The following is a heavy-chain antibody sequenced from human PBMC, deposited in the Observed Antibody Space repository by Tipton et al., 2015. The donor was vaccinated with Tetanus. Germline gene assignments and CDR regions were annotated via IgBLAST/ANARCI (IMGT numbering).Heavy chain of an antibody. D-gene: IGHD2-8*01. V-gene: IGHV5-51*01. Sequence: QLVQSGGEVKKPGESLKISCKGSGYIFNNYWIGWVRQKPGKGLEWMGIIYPGDSDTRYSPSFQVQVTISVDKSINTAYLQWSSLKASDTSMFYCARAHCTDGVCNFGFWGQGALVTVAS. CDR2: IYPGDSDT. CDR3: ARAHCTDGVCNFGF. J-gene: IGHJ4*02. CDR1: GYIFNNYW.